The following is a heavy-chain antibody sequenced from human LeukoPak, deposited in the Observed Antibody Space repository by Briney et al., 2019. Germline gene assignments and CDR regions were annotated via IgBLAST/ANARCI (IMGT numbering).Heavy chain of an antibody. J-gene: IGHJ5*02. D-gene: IGHD3-22*01. CDR2: ISSSSSYI. V-gene: IGHV3-21*01. CDR3: ARDPLKDSSGYYLNWFDP. CDR1: GFTFSSYS. Sequence: GGSLRPSCAASGFTFSSYSMNWVRQAPGKGLEWVSSISSSSSYIYYADSVKGRFTISRDNAKNSLYLQMNSLRAEDTAVYYCARDPLKDSSGYYLNWFDPWGQGTLVTVSS.